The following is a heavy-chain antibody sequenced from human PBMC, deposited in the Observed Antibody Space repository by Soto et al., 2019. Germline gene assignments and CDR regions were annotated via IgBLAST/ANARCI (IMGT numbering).Heavy chain of an antibody. CDR2: ISAYNGNT. Sequence: ASVKVSCKASGYTFTSYGISWVRQAPGQGLEWMGWISAYNGNTNYAQKLQGRVTMTTDTSTSKAYMELRSLRSDDTAVYYWARDSPGIAAAPTYYYYYYGMDVWGQGTTVTVSS. CDR3: ARDSPGIAAAPTYYYYYYGMDV. CDR1: GYTFTSYG. D-gene: IGHD6-13*01. V-gene: IGHV1-18*01. J-gene: IGHJ6*02.